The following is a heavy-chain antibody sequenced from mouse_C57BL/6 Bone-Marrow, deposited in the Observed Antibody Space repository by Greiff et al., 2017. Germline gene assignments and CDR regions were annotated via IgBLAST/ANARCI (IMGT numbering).Heavy chain of an antibody. D-gene: IGHD2-1*01. Sequence: VQLQQSGAELAKPGASVKLSCKASGYTFTSYWMHWVKQRPGQGLEWIGYINPSSGYTKYNQKFKDKATLTADKSSSTAYMQLSSLTYEDSAVYYCASPVYGNYWYFDVWGTGTTVTVSS. CDR2: INPSSGYT. CDR1: GYTFTSYW. J-gene: IGHJ1*03. V-gene: IGHV1-7*01. CDR3: ASPVYGNYWYFDV.